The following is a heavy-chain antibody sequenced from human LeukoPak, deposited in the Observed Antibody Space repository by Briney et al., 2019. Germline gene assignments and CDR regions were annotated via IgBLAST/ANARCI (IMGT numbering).Heavy chain of an antibody. V-gene: IGHV3-53*01. CDR1: GFTVSSNY. CDR3: ASDGISGWYDY. D-gene: IGHD6-19*01. Sequence: GGSLRLSCAASGFTVSSNYMSWVRQAPGKGLEWVSDIYSGGSTYYADSVKGRFTISRDNSKNTLYLQMNSLKAEATAVYYCASDGISGWYDYWGQGTLVTVSS. CDR2: IYSGGST. J-gene: IGHJ4*02.